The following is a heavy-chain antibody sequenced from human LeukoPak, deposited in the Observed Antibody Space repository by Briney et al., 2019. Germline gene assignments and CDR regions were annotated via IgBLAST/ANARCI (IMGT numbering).Heavy chain of an antibody. CDR3: ARYNGAAAGAYYYYMDV. CDR2: IYTSGST. D-gene: IGHD6-13*01. V-gene: IGHV4-4*07. J-gene: IGHJ6*03. CDR1: GGSISSYY. Sequence: SETLSLTRTVSGGSISSYYWSWIRQPAGKGLEWIGRIYTSGSTNYNPSLKSRVTMSVDTSKNQFSLKLSSVTAADTAVYYCARYNGAAAGAYYYYMDVWGKGTTVTVSS.